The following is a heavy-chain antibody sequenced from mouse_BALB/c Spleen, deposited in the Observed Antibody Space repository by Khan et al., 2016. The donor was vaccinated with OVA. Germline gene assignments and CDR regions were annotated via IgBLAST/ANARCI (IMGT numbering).Heavy chain of an antibody. Sequence: VQLQESGPGLVAPSQSLSITCTVSGFSLSRYNIHWVRQPPGKGLEWLGMIWGGGGTDYNSTLKIRLSISKDNSKSHVFLKMNSLQTDDTAMDYCARAYYRYDGYYAMDYWGQGTSVTVSS. CDR1: GFSLSRYN. CDR3: ARAYYRYDGYYAMDY. CDR2: IWGGGGT. V-gene: IGHV2-6-4*01. D-gene: IGHD2-14*01. J-gene: IGHJ4*01.